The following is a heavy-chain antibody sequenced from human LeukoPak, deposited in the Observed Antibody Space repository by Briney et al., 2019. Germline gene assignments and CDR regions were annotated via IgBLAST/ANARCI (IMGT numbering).Heavy chain of an antibody. CDR3: ARGRLARSPYFDY. V-gene: IGHV4-38-2*02. CDR1: DYSISSGYY. Sequence: SETLSLTCTVSDYSISSGYYWGWIRQPPGKGLEWIGYIYYSGSTSYNPSLKSRVTISVDTSKNQFSLRLSSVTAADTAVYYCARGRLARSPYFDYWGQGTLVTVSS. J-gene: IGHJ4*02. D-gene: IGHD6-19*01. CDR2: IYYSGST.